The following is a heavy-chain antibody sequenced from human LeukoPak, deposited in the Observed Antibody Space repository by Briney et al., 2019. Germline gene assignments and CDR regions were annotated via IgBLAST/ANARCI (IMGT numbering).Heavy chain of an antibody. J-gene: IGHJ4*02. CDR1: GYTFTNYG. CDR2: ISVYNGNT. CDR3: ARNVSAPSDHAGYFDY. Sequence: ASVKVSCKASGYTFTNYGISWVRQAPGQGLEWVGWISVYNGNTNYAQKVQARVTMTTDTSASTAYMELRSLRSDDTAVYYCARNVSAPSDHAGYFDYWGQGTLVTVSS. D-gene: IGHD1-14*01. V-gene: IGHV1-18*01.